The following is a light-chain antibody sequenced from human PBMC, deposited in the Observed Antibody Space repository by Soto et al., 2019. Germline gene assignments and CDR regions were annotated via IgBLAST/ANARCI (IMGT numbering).Light chain of an antibody. CDR3: QQRSNWPLLS. V-gene: IGKV3D-20*02. CDR1: QSVSSSY. J-gene: IGKJ4*01. Sequence: EIVMTQSPATLSVSPGERAPLSCRASQSVSSSYLAWYQQKPGQAPRLLFYGASSRATGIPDRFSGSGSGTDFTLTISSLEPEDFAVYYCQQRSNWPLLSFGGGTKVDIK. CDR2: GAS.